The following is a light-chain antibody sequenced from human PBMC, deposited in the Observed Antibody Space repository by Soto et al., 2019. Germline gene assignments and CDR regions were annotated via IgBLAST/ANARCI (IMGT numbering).Light chain of an antibody. CDR3: QQYSNWPPAIT. CDR2: GSS. Sequence: EIEMTQSPATLSVSPGERATLSCRATETISTNLAWFQRKPGQPPRLLIYGSSTRATGVPDRFSGSGSGTEFTLIISGLQSEDVALYYCQQYSNWPPAITFGQGTRLEIK. V-gene: IGKV3-15*01. CDR1: ETISTN. J-gene: IGKJ5*01.